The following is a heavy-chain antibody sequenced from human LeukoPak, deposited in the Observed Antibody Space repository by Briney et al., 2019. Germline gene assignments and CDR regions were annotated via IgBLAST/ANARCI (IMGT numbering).Heavy chain of an antibody. CDR1: GFTFSSYA. J-gene: IGHJ4*02. Sequence: GGSLRLSCAASGFTFSSYAMNWVRQAPGKGLEWVSSISSSSSYIYYADSVKGRFTISRDNAKNSLYLQMNSLRAEDTAVYYCARKLAIVVVPAATDNWGQGTLVTVSS. V-gene: IGHV3-21*01. CDR2: ISSSSSYI. CDR3: ARKLAIVVVPAATDN. D-gene: IGHD2-2*01.